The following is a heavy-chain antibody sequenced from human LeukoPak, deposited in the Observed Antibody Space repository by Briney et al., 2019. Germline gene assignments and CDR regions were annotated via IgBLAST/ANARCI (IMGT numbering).Heavy chain of an antibody. CDR3: AMSPGTFNI. V-gene: IGHV4-34*01. CDR2: INHSGST. D-gene: IGHD5/OR15-5a*01. CDR1: GGSLSGYY. Sequence: PSETLSLTRAVYGGSLSGYYWSWIRQPPGKGLECIGEINHSGSTKYNPSLKSRVTISIDTSKNQFSLKLSSVTAADTAMYFCAMSPGTFNIWGQGTMVTVS. J-gene: IGHJ3*02.